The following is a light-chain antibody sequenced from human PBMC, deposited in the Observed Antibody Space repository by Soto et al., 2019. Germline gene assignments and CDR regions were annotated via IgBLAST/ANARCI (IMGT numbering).Light chain of an antibody. Sequence: QSVLTQPPSASGTPGQGVTISCSGSSFNIGGNYVYWYQQFPGTAPRLLIYRNDQRPSGVPDRFSGSKSGTSASLAISGLRSEDEAYYYCAAWDDTLSGRFFGGGTQLTVL. CDR1: SFNIGGNY. J-gene: IGLJ2*01. CDR2: RND. CDR3: AAWDDTLSGRF. V-gene: IGLV1-47*01.